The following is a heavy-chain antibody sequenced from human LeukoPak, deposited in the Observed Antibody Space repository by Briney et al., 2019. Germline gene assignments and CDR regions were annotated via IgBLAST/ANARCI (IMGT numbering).Heavy chain of an antibody. CDR2: IYYSGST. CDR3: ARRWVYDKRAFDA. CDR1: GGSISSYY. Sequence: PSETLSLTCTVSGGSISSYYWSWIRQPPGKGLEWIGYIYYSGSTNYNPSLKSRVTISVDTSKNQFSLKLSSVTAADTAVYYCARRWVYDKRAFDAWGQGTVVTVSS. V-gene: IGHV4-59*01. J-gene: IGHJ3*01. D-gene: IGHD3-16*01.